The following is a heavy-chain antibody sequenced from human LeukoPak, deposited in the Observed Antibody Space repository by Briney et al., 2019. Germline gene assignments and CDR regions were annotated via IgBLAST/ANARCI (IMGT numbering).Heavy chain of an antibody. CDR1: GFTVSSNY. CDR2: IYSGGST. J-gene: IGHJ4*02. Sequence: PGGSLRLSCAASGFTVSSNYMSWVRQAPGKGLEWVSVIYSGGSTYYADSVKGRFTISRDNSKNTLYLQMNSLRAEDTAVYYCARSTWIQLVFDYWGQGTLVTVSS. D-gene: IGHD5-18*01. CDR3: ARSTWIQLVFDY. V-gene: IGHV3-53*01.